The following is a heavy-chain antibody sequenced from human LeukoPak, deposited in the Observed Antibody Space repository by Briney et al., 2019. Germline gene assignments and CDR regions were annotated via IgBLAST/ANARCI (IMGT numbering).Heavy chain of an antibody. J-gene: IGHJ1*01. CDR1: GFTFSSYW. Sequence: GGSLRLSCAASGFTFSSYWMSWVRQAPGKGLEWVAVISYDGSNKYYADSVKGRFTISRDNSKNTLYLQMNSLRAEDTAVYYCAKGRTYGDYHHWGQGTLVTVSS. CDR3: AKGRTYGDYHH. D-gene: IGHD4-17*01. V-gene: IGHV3-30*18. CDR2: ISYDGSNK.